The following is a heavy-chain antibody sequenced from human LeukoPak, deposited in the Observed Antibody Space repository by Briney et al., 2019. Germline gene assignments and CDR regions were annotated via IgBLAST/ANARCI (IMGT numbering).Heavy chain of an antibody. Sequence: SETLSLTCTVSGGSVSSGSYYWSWIRQPPGKGLEWIGYIYYSGSTNYNPSLKGPATISVDTSKNHFSLKLSSVTAADTAMYYCAREYSYGYFDYWGQGTLVTVSS. J-gene: IGHJ4*02. D-gene: IGHD5-18*01. CDR2: IYYSGST. CDR3: AREYSYGYFDY. V-gene: IGHV4-61*03. CDR1: GGSVSSGSYY.